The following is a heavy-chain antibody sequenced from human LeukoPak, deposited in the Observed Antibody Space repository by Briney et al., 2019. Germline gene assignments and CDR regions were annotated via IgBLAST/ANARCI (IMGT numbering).Heavy chain of an antibody. Sequence: GASVKVSCKASGYTFTNYYIHWVRQAPGQGLEWMGMINIRGDTTLYAQKYQGRLTMTRDTSISTGYMELSRLRSDDTAVYYCAGGITTRHSYYGMDVWGQGTTVTVSS. V-gene: IGHV1-46*01. D-gene: IGHD3-22*01. CDR1: GYTFTNYY. CDR2: INIRGDTT. CDR3: AGGITTRHSYYGMDV. J-gene: IGHJ6*02.